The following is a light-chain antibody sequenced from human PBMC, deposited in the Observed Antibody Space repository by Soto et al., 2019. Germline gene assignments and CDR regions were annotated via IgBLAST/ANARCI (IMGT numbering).Light chain of an antibody. J-gene: IGKJ3*01. CDR3: PQYGTFPFT. Sequence: EVVLTQSPGTLSLSPGERATLSCSASQNLNHNYFAWYQQKPGQGPRLLIYGISTRAAGIPDRFSGSGSGTDLTLTISRLEPKDFAVYYCPQYGTFPFTFGHGTKVDIX. V-gene: IGKV3-20*01. CDR2: GIS. CDR1: QNLNHNY.